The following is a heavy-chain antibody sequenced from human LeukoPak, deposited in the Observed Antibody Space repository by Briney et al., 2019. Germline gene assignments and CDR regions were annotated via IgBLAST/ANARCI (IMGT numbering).Heavy chain of an antibody. J-gene: IGHJ4*02. D-gene: IGHD5-12*01. CDR1: GFTFDDYA. V-gene: IGHV3-9*01. CDR2: ISWNSGSI. CDR3: AKHRGYDLGLYYFDY. Sequence: GRSLRLSCAASGFTFDDYAMHWVRQAPGKGLEWVSGISWNSGSIGYADSVKGRFTVSRDNAKNSLYLQMNSLRAEDTALYYCAKHRGYDLGLYYFDYWGQGILVTVSS.